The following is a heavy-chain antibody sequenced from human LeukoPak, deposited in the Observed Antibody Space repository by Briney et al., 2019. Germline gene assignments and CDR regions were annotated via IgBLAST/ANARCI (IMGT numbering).Heavy chain of an antibody. Sequence: KPSETLSLTCTVSGGSISSYYWSWIRQPPGKGLEWIGEINHSGSTNYNPSLKSRVTISVDTSKNQFSLKLSSVTAADTAVYYCARSLGMEWLFTDYWGQGTLVTVSS. D-gene: IGHD3-3*01. CDR1: GGSISSYY. CDR2: INHSGST. V-gene: IGHV4-34*01. CDR3: ARSLGMEWLFTDY. J-gene: IGHJ4*02.